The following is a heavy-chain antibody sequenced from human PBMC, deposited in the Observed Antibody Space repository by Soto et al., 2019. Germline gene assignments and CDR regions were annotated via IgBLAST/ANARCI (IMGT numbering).Heavy chain of an antibody. D-gene: IGHD5-18*01. CDR1: GFTFSSYE. CDR2: ISSSTSTI. CDR3: ASPVDTAMVMDS. Sequence: GGSLSLSCAASGFTFSSYEMNWVRQAPGKGLEGVSYISSSTSTIYYADSVKGRFTISRDNAKNSLYLQMHSLRAEDTAVYYCASPVDTAMVMDSWGQGTLVTVSS. V-gene: IGHV3-48*03. J-gene: IGHJ5*01.